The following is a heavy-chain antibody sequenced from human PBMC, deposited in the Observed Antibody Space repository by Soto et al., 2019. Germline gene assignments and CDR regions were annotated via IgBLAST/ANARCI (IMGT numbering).Heavy chain of an antibody. J-gene: IGHJ4*02. CDR3: ASELPERYSGSYNY. CDR2: INHSGST. CDR1: GGSFSVYY. Sequence: SETLSRTCAVYGGSFSVYYWSWIRQPPGGGLEWIGEINHSGSTNYNPSLKSRVTISVDTSKNQFSLKMSSVTAADTAVYYCASELPERYSGSYNYWGQGPPVIVSS. D-gene: IGHD1-26*01. V-gene: IGHV4-34*01.